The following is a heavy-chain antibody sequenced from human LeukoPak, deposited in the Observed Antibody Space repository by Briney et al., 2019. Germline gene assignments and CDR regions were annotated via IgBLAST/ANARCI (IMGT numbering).Heavy chain of an antibody. Sequence: GGSLRLSCAASGFTFSRYYMTWVRQAPGKGLEWVANIKQDGSEKYYVDSVKGRFTISRDNAKNSLYLQMNSLRAEDTAVYYCARVMYKGYYYYYMDVWGKGTTVTVSS. CDR1: GFTFSRYY. CDR2: IKQDGSEK. CDR3: ARVMYKGYYYYYMDV. D-gene: IGHD1-14*01. V-gene: IGHV3-7*04. J-gene: IGHJ6*03.